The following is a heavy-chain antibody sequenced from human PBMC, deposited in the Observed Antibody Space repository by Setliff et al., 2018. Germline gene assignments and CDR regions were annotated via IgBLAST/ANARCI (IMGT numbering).Heavy chain of an antibody. V-gene: IGHV4-61*01. CDR2: IYYSGST. D-gene: IGHD3-22*01. CDR3: ARDYYDSRGSYAFDI. CDR1: GGSISSGSYY. Sequence: SETLSLTCTVSGGSISSGSYYWSWIRQPPGKGLEWIGYIYYSGSTNYNPSLKSRVTISVDTSKNQFSLNLSSVTAADTAMYYCARDYYDSRGSYAFDIWGQGTVVTVSS. J-gene: IGHJ3*02.